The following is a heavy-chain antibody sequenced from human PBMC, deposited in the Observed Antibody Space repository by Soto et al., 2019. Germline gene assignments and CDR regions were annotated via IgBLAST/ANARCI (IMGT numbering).Heavy chain of an antibody. V-gene: IGHV1-46*01. D-gene: IGHD3-9*01. CDR3: AKSILTGHEYYYGMDV. CDR1: GYSFTAYY. Sequence: ASVKVSCKASGYSFTAYYIHWVRQAPGQGLEWMGIINPSVGNTRYTQNFQGRVTMTRDTSTNSVYLELSSLRSDDTAVYYCAKSILTGHEYYYGMDVWGQGTTVTSP. CDR2: INPSVGNT. J-gene: IGHJ6*02.